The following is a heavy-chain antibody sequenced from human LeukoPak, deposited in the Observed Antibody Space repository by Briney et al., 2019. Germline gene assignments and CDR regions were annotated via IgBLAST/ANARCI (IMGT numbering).Heavy chain of an antibody. CDR2: MNPNSGNT. D-gene: IGHD4-17*01. CDR3: ARGISYYGDYYDAFDI. CDR1: GYTFTSYD. V-gene: IGHV1-8*01. Sequence: ASVTVSCKASGYTFTSYDINWVRQAAGQGREWMGWMNPNSGNTGYAQKFQGRVTMTRNTSISTAYMELSSLRSEDTAVYYCARGISYYGDYYDAFDIWGQGTMVTVSS. J-gene: IGHJ3*02.